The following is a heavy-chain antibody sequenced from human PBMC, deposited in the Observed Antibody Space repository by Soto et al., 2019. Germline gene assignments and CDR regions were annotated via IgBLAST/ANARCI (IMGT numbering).Heavy chain of an antibody. CDR1: GGSISNSGHY. D-gene: IGHD4-17*01. Sequence: QVQLQESGPGLVKPSQTLSLTCTVSGGSISNSGHYWSWVRQRPGKGLEWVGYIHDSGNADYNPILKSRASISVDSSKNQFSLKLTSVTAADTAKYFCARDEFSYGDNGWFDPWGQGILVTVS. CDR3: ARDEFSYGDNGWFDP. J-gene: IGHJ5*02. V-gene: IGHV4-31*03. CDR2: IHDSGNA.